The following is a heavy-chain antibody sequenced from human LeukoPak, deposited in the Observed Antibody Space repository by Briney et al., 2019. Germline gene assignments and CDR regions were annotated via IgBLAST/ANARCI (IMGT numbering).Heavy chain of an antibody. D-gene: IGHD3-10*01. J-gene: IGHJ4*02. CDR3: ARDTRGIFDY. CDR1: RFTFSSYW. Sequence: GGSLRLSCAASRFTFSSYWMSWVRQAPGKGLEWVATINHDGSEIHYVDSVRGRFTISRDNAKNSLYLQMNSLRVEDTAVYYCARDTRGIFDYWGQGTLVTVSS. V-gene: IGHV3-7*01. CDR2: INHDGSEI.